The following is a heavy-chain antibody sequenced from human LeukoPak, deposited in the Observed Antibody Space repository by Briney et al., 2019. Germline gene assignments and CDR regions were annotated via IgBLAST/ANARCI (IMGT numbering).Heavy chain of an antibody. J-gene: IGHJ4*02. D-gene: IGHD5-18*01. V-gene: IGHV3-48*03. Sequence: PGGSLRLSCAASGFTFSSYEMNWVRQAPGKGLEWVSYISSSGSTIYYADSVKGRFTISRDNSKNTLYVQMSSLRAEDTAVYYCAKRSGHNYGYFDYWGQGTLVTVSS. CDR3: AKRSGHNYGYFDY. CDR1: GFTFSSYE. CDR2: ISSSGSTI.